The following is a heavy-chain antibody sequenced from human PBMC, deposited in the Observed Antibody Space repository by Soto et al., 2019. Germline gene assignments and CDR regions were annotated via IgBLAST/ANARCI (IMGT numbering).Heavy chain of an antibody. CDR1: GFTFTRYS. J-gene: IGHJ4*02. Sequence: LRLSCAASGFTFTRYSMNWVRQAPGKGLEWVSSISSTTNYIYYADSMKGRFTVSRDNAKNSVYLDVNSLSAEDTAVYYCARESEDLTSNFDYWGQGTLVTVSS. V-gene: IGHV3-21*01. CDR2: ISSTTNYI. CDR3: ARESEDLTSNFDY.